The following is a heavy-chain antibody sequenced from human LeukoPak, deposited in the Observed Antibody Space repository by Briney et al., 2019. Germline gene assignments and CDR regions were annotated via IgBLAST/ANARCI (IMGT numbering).Heavy chain of an antibody. Sequence: SETLSLTCTVSGGSISSYYWSWIRQPPGKGLEWIGSIYYSGSTYYNPSLKSRVTISVDTSKNQFSLKLSSVTAADTAVYYCASQTYYDFWSGYPGWFDPWGQGTLVTVSS. CDR1: GGSISSYY. V-gene: IGHV4-59*05. J-gene: IGHJ5*02. D-gene: IGHD3-3*01. CDR2: IYYSGST. CDR3: ASQTYYDFWSGYPGWFDP.